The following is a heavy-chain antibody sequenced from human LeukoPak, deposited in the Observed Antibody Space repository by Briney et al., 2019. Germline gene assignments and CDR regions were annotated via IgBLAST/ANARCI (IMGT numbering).Heavy chain of an antibody. CDR3: ARVVWEQWLSCLDY. CDR2: ISAYNGNT. J-gene: IGHJ4*02. V-gene: IGHV1-18*01. CDR1: GYTFTSYG. Sequence: ASVKVSCKASGYTFTSYGISWVRQAPGQGLEWMGWISAYNGNTNYAQKLQGRGTMTTDTSTSTAYMELRSLRSDDTAVYYCARVVWEQWLSCLDYWGQGTLVTVSS. D-gene: IGHD6-19*01.